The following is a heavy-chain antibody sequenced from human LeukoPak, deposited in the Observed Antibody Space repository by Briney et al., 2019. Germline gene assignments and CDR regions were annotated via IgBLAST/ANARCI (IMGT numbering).Heavy chain of an antibody. CDR2: ISGSGGST. J-gene: IGHJ5*02. Sequence: GGSLRLSCPASGFTFSSYAMSWVRQAPGKGLEWVSAISGSGGSTYYADSVKGRFTISRDNSKNTLYLQMNSLRAEDTAVYYCGKDRGSTMVRGVTTNWFDPWGQGTLVTVSS. CDR3: GKDRGSTMVRGVTTNWFDP. CDR1: GFTFSSYA. D-gene: IGHD3-10*01. V-gene: IGHV3-23*01.